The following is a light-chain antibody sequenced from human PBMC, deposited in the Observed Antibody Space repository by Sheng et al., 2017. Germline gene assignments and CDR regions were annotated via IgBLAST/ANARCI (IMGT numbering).Light chain of an antibody. CDR2: RVS. V-gene: IGKV2-30*02. CDR1: QSLVHRNGYTY. CDR3: MQALQISIT. Sequence: DVVMTQSPLSLPVTLGQPASISCRSTQSLVHRNGYTYLNWFHQRPGQSPRRLIYRVSHRYSGVPDRFSGSGSGTDFTLKISRVEAEDVGVYYCMQALQISITFGQGTRLEIK. J-gene: IGKJ5*01.